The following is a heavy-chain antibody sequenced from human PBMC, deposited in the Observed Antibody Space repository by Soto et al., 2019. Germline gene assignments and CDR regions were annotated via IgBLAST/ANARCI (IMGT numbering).Heavy chain of an antibody. CDR1: GGTFSSYA. D-gene: IGHD5-18*01. Sequence: SVKVSCKASGGTFSSYAISWVRQAPGQGLEWMGGIIPIFGTANYAQKFQGRVTITADESTSTAYMELSSLRSEDTAVYYCARIGGYSYGIGDYWGQGTLVTVSS. CDR2: IIPIFGTA. V-gene: IGHV1-69*13. J-gene: IGHJ4*02. CDR3: ARIGGYSYGIGDY.